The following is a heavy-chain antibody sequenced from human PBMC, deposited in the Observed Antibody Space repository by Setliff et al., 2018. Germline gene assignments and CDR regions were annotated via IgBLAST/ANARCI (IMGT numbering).Heavy chain of an antibody. CDR3: VRDLGQWALDF. CDR1: GYMFTTYG. D-gene: IGHD1-26*01. V-gene: IGHV1-18*01. Sequence: GASVKVSCKTSGYMFTTYGISWVRQDPGQGLEWMGWIRVYDGYTDYAQKFQGRVTMTKDTSTSTAYMELRSLRPDDTAVYYCVRDLGQWALDFGGQGTLVTVSS. J-gene: IGHJ4*02. CDR2: IRVYDGYT.